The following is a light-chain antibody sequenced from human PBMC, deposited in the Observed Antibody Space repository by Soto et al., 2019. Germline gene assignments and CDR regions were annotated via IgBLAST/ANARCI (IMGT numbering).Light chain of an antibody. CDR3: QQYYSGLPT. CDR2: WAS. J-gene: IGKJ2*01. Sequence: DIVMTQSPDSLAVSLGERATIDCKSSQSVLYTSNNKNYLAWYQQKPGQPPKLLIYWASTRESGVPDRFTGSGSGTDFTLTISSLQAEDVAVYYCQQYYSGLPTFGQGTNLEIK. CDR1: QSVLYTSNNKNY. V-gene: IGKV4-1*01.